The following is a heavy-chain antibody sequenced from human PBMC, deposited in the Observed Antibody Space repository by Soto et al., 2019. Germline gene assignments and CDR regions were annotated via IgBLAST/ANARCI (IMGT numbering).Heavy chain of an antibody. J-gene: IGHJ4*02. V-gene: IGHV3-53*01. CDR2: IYSGGST. CDR1: GFTVSSNY. Sequence: HPGGSLRLSCAASGFTVSSNYMSWVRQAPGKGLEWVSVIYSGGSTYYADSVKGRFTISRDNSKNTLYLQMNSLRAEDTAVYYCARDKALSYFDYWGQGTLVTVSS. D-gene: IGHD3-10*01. CDR3: ARDKALSYFDY.